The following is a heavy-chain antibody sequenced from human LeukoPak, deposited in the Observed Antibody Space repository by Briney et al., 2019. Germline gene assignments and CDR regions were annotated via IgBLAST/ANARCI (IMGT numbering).Heavy chain of an antibody. J-gene: IGHJ4*02. CDR1: GFTVSSNY. CDR2: IYSGGST. V-gene: IGHV3-53*01. CDR3: ARTGGSSEYYFDY. D-gene: IGHD2-15*01. Sequence: GSLRLSCAASGFTVSSNYMSWVRQAPGKGLGWVSVIYSGGSTYYADSVKGRFTISRDNSKNTLYLQMNSLRAEDTAVYYCARTGGSSEYYFDYWGQGTLVTVSS.